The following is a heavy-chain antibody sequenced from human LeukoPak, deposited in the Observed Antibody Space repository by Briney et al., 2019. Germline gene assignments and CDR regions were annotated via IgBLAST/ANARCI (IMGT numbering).Heavy chain of an antibody. J-gene: IGHJ6*02. CDR3: VRGGHKLDIETSRYYYGLDV. CDR2: IESDGTRT. D-gene: IGHD2-2*03. CDR1: GITLSDYW. Sequence: PGGSLRLSCAASGITLSDYWMYWVRQGPGKGLVDVSRIESDGTRTVYADSVKGRFTISRDNAKNTMYLQMNSLRAEDTAVYYCVRGGHKLDIETSRYYYGLDVCGQGTTVTVSS. V-gene: IGHV3-74*03.